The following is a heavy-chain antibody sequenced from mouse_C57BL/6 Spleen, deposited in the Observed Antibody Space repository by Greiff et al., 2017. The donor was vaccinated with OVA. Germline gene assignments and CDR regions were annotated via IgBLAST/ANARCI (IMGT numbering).Heavy chain of an antibody. CDR2: INPSNGGT. Sequence: QVQLQQPGTELVKLGASVKLSCKASGYTFTSYWMHWVKQRPGQGLEWIGNINPSNGGTNYNEKFKSKATLTVDKSSSTAYMQLSSLTSEDSAVYYCARMRSRQGYYFDYWGQGTTLTVSS. CDR3: ARMRSRQGYYFDY. D-gene: IGHD2-4*01. CDR1: GYTFTSYW. J-gene: IGHJ2*01. V-gene: IGHV1-53*01.